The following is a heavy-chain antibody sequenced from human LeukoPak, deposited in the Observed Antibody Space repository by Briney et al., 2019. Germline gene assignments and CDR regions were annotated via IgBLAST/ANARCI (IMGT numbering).Heavy chain of an antibody. D-gene: IGHD3-10*01. CDR2: ISTDGTYT. CDR1: GFTFSSYW. CDR3: AKTFYSGSGSELPHH. J-gene: IGHJ1*01. Sequence: GGSLRLSCAASGFTFSSYWMHWVRQAPGKGLVWVSRISTDGTYTEYADSVKGRFTISRDNSENTVYLQMTSLRVEDTAEYYCAKTFYSGSGSELPHHWGQGTLVTVSS. V-gene: IGHV3-74*03.